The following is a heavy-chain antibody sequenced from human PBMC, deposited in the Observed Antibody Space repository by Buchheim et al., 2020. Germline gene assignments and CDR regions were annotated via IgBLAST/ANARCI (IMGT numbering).Heavy chain of an antibody. D-gene: IGHD5-24*01. CDR2: ISSSGSTI. CDR3: ARKRMATMVRLEAFDI. V-gene: IGHV3-48*03. Sequence: EVQLVESGGGLVQPGGSLRLSCAASGFTFSSYEMNWVRQAPGKGLEWVSYISSSGSTIYYADSVKGRFTISRDNAKYSLYLQMNSLRAEDTAVYYCARKRMATMVRLEAFDIWGQGT. J-gene: IGHJ3*02. CDR1: GFTFSSYE.